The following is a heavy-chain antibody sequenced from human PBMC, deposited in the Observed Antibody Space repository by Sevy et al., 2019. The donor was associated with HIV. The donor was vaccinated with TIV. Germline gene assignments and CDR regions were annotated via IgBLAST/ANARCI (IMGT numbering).Heavy chain of an antibody. CDR2: INPNSGGT. J-gene: IGHJ4*02. CDR3: ARDLGDTYYYDSSGYKGAYYFDY. D-gene: IGHD3-22*01. CDR1: GYTFTGSY. V-gene: IGHV1-2*06. Sequence: ASVKVSCKASGYTFTGSYMHWVRQAPGQGLEWMGRINPNSGGTNYAQKIQGRVTMTRDTPISTAYMELSRLRSDDTAVYDGARDLGDTYYYDSSGYKGAYYFDYWGQGTLVTVSS.